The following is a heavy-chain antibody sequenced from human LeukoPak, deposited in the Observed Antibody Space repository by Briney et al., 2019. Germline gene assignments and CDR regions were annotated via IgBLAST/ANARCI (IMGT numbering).Heavy chain of an antibody. D-gene: IGHD2-2*01. V-gene: IGHV4-61*02. CDR1: GGSTSSGSYY. Sequence: PSQTLSLTCTVSGGSTSSGSYYWSWIRQPAGKGLEWIGRIYTSGSTNYNPSLKSRVTISVDTSKNQFSLKLSSVTAADTAVYYCARDSSAFDYWGQGTLVTVSS. CDR2: IYTSGST. CDR3: ARDSSAFDY. J-gene: IGHJ4*02.